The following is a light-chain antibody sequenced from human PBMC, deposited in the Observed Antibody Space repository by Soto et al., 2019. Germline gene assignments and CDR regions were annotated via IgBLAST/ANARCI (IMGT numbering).Light chain of an antibody. Sequence: EIVMTQSPATLSVSPGERATLSCRASQSVGTYLAWYQQKPGQAPRLLIYGASTRAAGISPRFSGGGSGTEFTLTISSLQSEDFAVYYGQQYNDWPRTFGPGTKVGIK. J-gene: IGKJ1*01. CDR3: QQYNDWPRT. V-gene: IGKV3-15*01. CDR2: GAS. CDR1: QSVGTY.